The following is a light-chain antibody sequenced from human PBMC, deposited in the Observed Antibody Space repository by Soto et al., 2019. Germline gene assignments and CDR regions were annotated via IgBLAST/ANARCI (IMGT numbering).Light chain of an antibody. CDR1: QSVRSTF. V-gene: IGKV3-20*01. Sequence: VLPQSPDTLSLSPGDRATLSCRASQSVRSTFFAWYQQKPGQAPRLLIYGASNRAAGIPVRFRGSASGTEFTLTISRLDPDDSAVYYCQQYHDSPMYTFGQGTKLQIK. CDR3: QQYHDSPMYT. J-gene: IGKJ2*01. CDR2: GAS.